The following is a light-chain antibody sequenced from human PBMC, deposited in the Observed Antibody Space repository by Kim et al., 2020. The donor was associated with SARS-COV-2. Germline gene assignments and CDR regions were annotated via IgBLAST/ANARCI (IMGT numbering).Light chain of an antibody. CDR2: DTR. Sequence: QAVVTQEPSLTVSPGGTVTLTCGSSTGAVTSGHYPYLFQQKPGQAPRTRIYDTRKKDSWTPARFSGSLLGGKAALTLSGAQPEDEAEYYCLLSYSGARVFGGGTQLT. CDR1: TGAVTSGHY. V-gene: IGLV7-46*01. CDR3: LLSYSGARV. J-gene: IGLJ3*02.